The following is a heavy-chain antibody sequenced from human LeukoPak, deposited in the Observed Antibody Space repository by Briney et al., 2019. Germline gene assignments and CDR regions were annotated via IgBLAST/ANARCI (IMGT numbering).Heavy chain of an antibody. CDR1: GGSISSSNYY. CDR2: IYYSGST. CDR3: ARDRRMQDYFDY. V-gene: IGHV4-39*07. Sequence: SETLSLTCTVSGGSISSSNYYWGWIRQPPGKGLEWIGSIYYSGSTYYNPSLKSRVTISVDTSKNQFSLKLSSVTAADTAVYYCARDRRMQDYFDYWGQGTLVTVSS. J-gene: IGHJ4*02.